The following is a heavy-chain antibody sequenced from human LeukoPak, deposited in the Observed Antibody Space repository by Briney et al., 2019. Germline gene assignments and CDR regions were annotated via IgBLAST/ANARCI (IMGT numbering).Heavy chain of an antibody. Sequence: SETLSLTCTVSGAPVSSASYWTWIRQPPGKGVEWIAHIYNGVNTNYNPSLKSRVTISVDTSKNQFSLRLNSVTAADTAVYYCARDSGGYDVDYWGQGTLVTVSS. V-gene: IGHV4-61*01. CDR2: IYNGVNT. CDR1: GAPVSSASY. CDR3: ARDSGGYDVDY. J-gene: IGHJ4*02. D-gene: IGHD5-12*01.